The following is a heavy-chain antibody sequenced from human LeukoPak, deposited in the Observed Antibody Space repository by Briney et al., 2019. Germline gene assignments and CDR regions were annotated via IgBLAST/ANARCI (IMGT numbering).Heavy chain of an antibody. CDR2: IYPGDSDS. D-gene: IGHD1-26*01. Sequence: GASLKISCKDSGNSFASSWIGWVRQMPGKGLDWMGIIYPGDSDSRYSASFQGQVTISADKSIRTAYLQWSSLKASDTAMYYCASHSGSPLHAFDIWGQGTMVTVSS. CDR1: GNSFASSW. CDR3: ASHSGSPLHAFDI. V-gene: IGHV5-51*01. J-gene: IGHJ3*02.